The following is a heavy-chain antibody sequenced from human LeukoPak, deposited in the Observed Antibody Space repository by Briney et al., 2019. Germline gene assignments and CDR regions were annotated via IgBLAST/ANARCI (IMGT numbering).Heavy chain of an antibody. CDR1: GFTFSSYW. CDR2: IKQDGSEK. D-gene: IGHD4-17*01. CDR3: ARAFDGDPPHDAFDI. J-gene: IGHJ3*02. V-gene: IGHV3-7*01. Sequence: GGSLRLSCAASGFTFSSYWMSWVRQAPGKGLEWVANIKQDGSEKYYVDSVKGRFTISRDNAKNSLYLQMNSLRAEDTAVYYCARAFDGDPPHDAFDIWGQGTMVTVSS.